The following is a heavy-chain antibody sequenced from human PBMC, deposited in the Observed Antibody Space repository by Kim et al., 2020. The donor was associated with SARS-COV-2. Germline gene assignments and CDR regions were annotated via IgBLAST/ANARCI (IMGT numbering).Heavy chain of an antibody. CDR2: ISFDGSNK. CDR1: GFSFRSYG. Sequence: GGSLRLSCAASGFSFRSYGMHWVRQAPGKGPEWVTFISFDGSNKYYARSVRGRFTISRDNSENTLSLQMNSLRAEDTAVYYCSRGSPALPAYMDDWCNGT. CDR3: SRGSPALPAYMDD. D-gene: IGHD3-10*01. J-gene: IGHJ6*03. V-gene: IGHV3-30*03.